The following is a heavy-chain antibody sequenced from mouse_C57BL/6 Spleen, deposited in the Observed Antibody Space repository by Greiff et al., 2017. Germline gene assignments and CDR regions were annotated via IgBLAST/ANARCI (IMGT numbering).Heavy chain of an antibody. J-gene: IGHJ2*01. Sequence: EVKVEESGEGLVKPGGSLKLSCAASGFTFSSYAMSWVRQTPEQRLEWVAYISSGGDYIYYADTVKGRFTISIDNARNTLYLQMSSLKSENTAMYYCTRAPPLSGSSYGYYFDYWGQGTTLTVSS. D-gene: IGHD1-1*01. CDR2: ISSGGDYI. CDR1: GFTFSSYA. V-gene: IGHV5-9-1*02. CDR3: TRAPPLSGSSYGYYFDY.